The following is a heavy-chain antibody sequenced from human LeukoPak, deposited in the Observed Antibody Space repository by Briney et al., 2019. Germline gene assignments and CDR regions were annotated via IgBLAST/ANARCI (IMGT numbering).Heavy chain of an antibody. Sequence: GRSLRLSCVASVFTIRFYATHRVPTGKRKGLEWVSDIGKACDTYYADYVKGRFTISSENAKNSLYLQMNSLRDGHTAVYYCVRDPSGWGMDVWGQGTTVIVSS. CDR3: VRDPSGWGMDV. CDR2: IGKACDT. V-gene: IGHV3-13*01. CDR1: VFTIRFYA. J-gene: IGHJ6*02.